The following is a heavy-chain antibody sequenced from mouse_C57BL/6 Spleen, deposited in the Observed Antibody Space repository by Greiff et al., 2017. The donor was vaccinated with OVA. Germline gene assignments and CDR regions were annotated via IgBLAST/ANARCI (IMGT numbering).Heavy chain of an antibody. V-gene: IGHV14-2*01. Sequence: VQLQQSGAELVKPGASVKLSCTASGFNIKDYYMHWVRQRTEQGLEWIGRIVPEDGETKYAPQFQGKATITADTSSNTAYLQLSSLTSEDTAVYYCARDPRYYFDYWGQGTTLTVSS. CDR3: ARDPRYYFDY. CDR2: IVPEDGET. J-gene: IGHJ2*01. CDR1: GFNIKDYY.